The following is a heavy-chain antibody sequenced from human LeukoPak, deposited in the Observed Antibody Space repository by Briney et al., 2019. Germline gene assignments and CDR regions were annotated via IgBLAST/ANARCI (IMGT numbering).Heavy chain of an antibody. CDR1: ADSVSSNSAA. CDR2: TYYRSKWYN. CDR3: ARARGSYDDAWFDP. Sequence: SQTLSLTCPISADSVSSNSAAWNWTRHSPSRGLEWLRRTYYRSKWYNDYAVSVKSRITINPDKCKNQFSLQLNSVHPEDTAVYYCARARGSYDDAWFDPWGQGTMVTVSS. D-gene: IGHD1-26*01. V-gene: IGHV6-1*01. J-gene: IGHJ5*02.